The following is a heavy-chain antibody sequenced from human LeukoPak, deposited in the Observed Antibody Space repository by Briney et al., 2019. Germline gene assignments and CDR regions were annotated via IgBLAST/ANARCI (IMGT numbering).Heavy chain of an antibody. D-gene: IGHD1/OR15-1a*01. J-gene: IGHJ4*02. CDR1: GGSISSYY. CDR2: IYYSGST. V-gene: IGHV4-59*01. CDR3: ARDNRAEQWSYFDY. Sequence: KASETLSLTCTVSGGSISSYYWSWIRQPPGKGLEWIGYIYYSGSTSYNPSLKSRVTISVDTSKNQFSLKLSSVTAADTAVYYCARDNRAEQWSYFDYWGQGTLVTVSS.